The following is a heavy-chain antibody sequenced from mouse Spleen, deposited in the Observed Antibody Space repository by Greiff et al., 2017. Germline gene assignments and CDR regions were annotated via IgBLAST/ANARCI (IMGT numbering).Heavy chain of an antibody. CDR3: ARSGTGTNYFDY. Sequence: VQLQQSGPELVKPGSSVKLSCKASGYTFTSYWMHWVKQRPIQGLEWIGNIDPSDSETHYNQKFKDKATLTVDKSSSTAYMQLSSLTSEDSAVYYCARSGTGTNYFDYWGQGTTLSVSS. CDR1: GYTFTSYW. V-gene: IGHV1-52*01. CDR2: IDPSDSET. D-gene: IGHD4-1*01. J-gene: IGHJ2*01.